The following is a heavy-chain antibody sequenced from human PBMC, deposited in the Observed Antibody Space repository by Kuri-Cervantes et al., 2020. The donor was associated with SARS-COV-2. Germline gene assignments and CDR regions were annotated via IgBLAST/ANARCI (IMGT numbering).Heavy chain of an antibody. J-gene: IGHJ3*02. D-gene: IGHD1-26*01. CDR2: IIPILGIA. CDR1: GGTFSSYT. CDR3: AREWEGGNAFDI. Sequence: SVKVSCKASGGTFSSYTISWVRQAPGQGLEWMGRIIPILGIADYAQKLQGRVTMTTDTSTSTAYMELRSLRSDDTAVYYCAREWEGGNAFDIWGQGTMVTVSS. V-gene: IGHV1-69*04.